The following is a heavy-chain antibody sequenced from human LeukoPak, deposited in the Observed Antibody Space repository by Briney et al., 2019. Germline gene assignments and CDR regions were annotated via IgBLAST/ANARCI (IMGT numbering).Heavy chain of an antibody. CDR3: ARGSGAAAGAFDY. J-gene: IGHJ4*02. D-gene: IGHD6-13*01. Sequence: GGSLRLSCAASGFTFSNYAMSWVRQAPGKGLEWVSAISGSGGSTYYADSVKGRFTISRDNSKNTLYLQMNSLRAEDTAVYYCARGSGAAAGAFDYWGQGTLVTVPS. CDR2: ISGSGGST. V-gene: IGHV3-23*01. CDR1: GFTFSNYA.